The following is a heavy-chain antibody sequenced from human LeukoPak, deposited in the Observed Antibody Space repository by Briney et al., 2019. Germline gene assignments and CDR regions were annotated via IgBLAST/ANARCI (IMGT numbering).Heavy chain of an antibody. CDR2: ISGSGGST. CDR3: ARTGVAYCGGDCRDY. J-gene: IGHJ4*02. Sequence: HPGGSLRLSCAASGFTFSSYAMSWVRQAPGKGLEWVSAISGSGGSTYYADSVKGRFTISRDNAKNTLYLQMNSLRAEDTAVYYCARTGVAYCGGDCRDYWAQGTLVTVSS. V-gene: IGHV3-23*01. CDR1: GFTFSSYA. D-gene: IGHD2-21*02.